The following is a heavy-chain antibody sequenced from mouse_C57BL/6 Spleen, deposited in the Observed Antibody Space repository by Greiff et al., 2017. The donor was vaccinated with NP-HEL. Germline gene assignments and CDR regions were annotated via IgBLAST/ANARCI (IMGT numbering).Heavy chain of an antibody. CDR2: IDPENGDT. CDR3: TALLVHAMDY. D-gene: IGHD2-1*01. Sequence: VQLKQSGAELVRPGASVKLSCTASGFNIKDDYMHWVKQRPEQGLEWIGWIDPENGDTEYASKFQGKATITADTSSNTAYLQLSSLTSEDTAVYYCTALLVHAMDYWGQGTSVTVSS. CDR1: GFNIKDDY. J-gene: IGHJ4*01. V-gene: IGHV14-4*01.